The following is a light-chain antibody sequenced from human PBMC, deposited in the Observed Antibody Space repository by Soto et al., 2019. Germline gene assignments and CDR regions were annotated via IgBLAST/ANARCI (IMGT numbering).Light chain of an antibody. CDR2: DAS. CDR3: QQYYSYLYT. CDR1: QSISSW. V-gene: IGKV1-5*01. Sequence: DIQMTQSPFTLSASVGDRVTITCRASQSISSWLAWYQQKLGKAPKLLIFDASNLESGVPSRFSGSVSRTEFTLTISSLHPDDIATYYCQQYYSYLYTFGQGTKLEIK. J-gene: IGKJ2*01.